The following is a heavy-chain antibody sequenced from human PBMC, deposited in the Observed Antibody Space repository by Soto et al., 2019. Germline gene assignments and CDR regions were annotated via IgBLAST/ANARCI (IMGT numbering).Heavy chain of an antibody. D-gene: IGHD2-8*01. V-gene: IGHV3-23*01. Sequence: EVQLLESGGGLVQAGGSLRLYCAASGLAINTYGMSWVRQAPGRGLEWVSGITSSGDFTYYGDSVRGRFSTSRDETKNALYLQMMNLRAEDTAVYHCVSAKRISLYEWYFDLWGRGTPVTVSS. CDR3: VSAKRISLYEWYFDL. CDR1: GLAINTYG. CDR2: ITSSGDFT. J-gene: IGHJ2*01.